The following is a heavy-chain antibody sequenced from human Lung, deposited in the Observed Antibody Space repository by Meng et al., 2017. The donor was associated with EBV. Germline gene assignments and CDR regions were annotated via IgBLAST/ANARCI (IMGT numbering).Heavy chain of an antibody. CDR1: GGSISSGDYY. CDR2: IYYSGST. V-gene: IGHV4-30-4*01. CDR3: ARGQRSYSGSYPEWFDP. D-gene: IGHD1-26*01. Sequence: QVPPPEPGPGLVKPSQSLSLTSTVSGGSISSGDYYWSWIRQPPGKGLEWVGCIYYSGSTYHNPSLKGRVTISVDTSKNQFSLNLSSVTAADTAVYYCARGQRSYSGSYPEWFDPWGQGTLVTVSS. J-gene: IGHJ5*02.